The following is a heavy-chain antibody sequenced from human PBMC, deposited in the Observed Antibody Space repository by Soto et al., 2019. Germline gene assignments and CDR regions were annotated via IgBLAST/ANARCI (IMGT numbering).Heavy chain of an antibody. CDR1: GDSISSNNW. CDR2: VYHSGST. V-gene: IGHV4-4*02. Sequence: QVQLQESGPGQVKPSGTLSLTCAVSGDSISSNNWWTWVRQPPGKGQEWVGGVYHSGSTNYNPNASLKSRVTISVDKSKNQFSLKLSSVTAADTAVYYCAREGCGGDCSLDYWGQGTLVTVSS. D-gene: IGHD2-21*02. J-gene: IGHJ4*02. CDR3: AREGCGGDCSLDY.